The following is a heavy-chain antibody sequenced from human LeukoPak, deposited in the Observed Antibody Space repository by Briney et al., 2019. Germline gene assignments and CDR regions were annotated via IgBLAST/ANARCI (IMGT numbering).Heavy chain of an antibody. CDR2: ISGYNGNT. CDR1: GYTFTSYG. CDR3: ARDDGVLPAATGVDP. D-gene: IGHD2-2*01. V-gene: IGHV1-18*01. Sequence: ASVKVSCTASGYTFTSYGISWVRQAPGQGLEWMGWISGYNGNTNYAQKLQGRVTMTTDTSTSTVYMELRSLRPDDTAVYYCARDDGVLPAATGVDPWGQGTLVTVSS. J-gene: IGHJ5*02.